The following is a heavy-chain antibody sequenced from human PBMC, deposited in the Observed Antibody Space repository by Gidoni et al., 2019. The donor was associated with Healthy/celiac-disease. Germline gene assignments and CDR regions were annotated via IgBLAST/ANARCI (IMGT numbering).Heavy chain of an antibody. CDR1: GFTFSGYA. CDR2: ISGSGGST. D-gene: IGHD6-13*01. CDR3: AKGTISWYVGRYYFDY. J-gene: IGHJ4*02. Sequence: EGQLLECGGGLVQPGGSLGLSGAASGFTFSGYAMSWVRQAPGRGLEWVSAISGSGGSTYYADSVKCRFTISRDNSKNTLYLQMNSLRAEDTAVYYCAKGTISWYVGRYYFDYWGQGTLVTVSS. V-gene: IGHV3-23*01.